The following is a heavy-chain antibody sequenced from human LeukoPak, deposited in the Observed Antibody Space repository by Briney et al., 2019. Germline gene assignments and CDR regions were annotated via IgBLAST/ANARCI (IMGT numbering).Heavy chain of an antibody. D-gene: IGHD3-16*01. CDR3: ARHSETFVGSVDS. J-gene: IGHJ4*02. Sequence: SSETLSLTCVVSGYSLSSSYYWGWIRQPSGKGLEWIGSVYHRGSTYYNPSLKGRLTISMDTSKSQFSLKLNSVTAADTAVYYCARHSETFVGSVDSWGQGALVTVSS. V-gene: IGHV4-38-2*01. CDR2: VYHRGST. CDR1: GYSLSSSYY.